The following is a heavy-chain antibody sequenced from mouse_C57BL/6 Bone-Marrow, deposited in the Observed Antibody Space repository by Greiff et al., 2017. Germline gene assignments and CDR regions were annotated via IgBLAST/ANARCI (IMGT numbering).Heavy chain of an antibody. Sequence: LQESGAELVKPGASVKISCKASGYAFSSYWLNWVKQRPGKGLEWIGQIYPGDGDTNYNGKFKGKDTLTADKSSSTAYMQLSSLTSEDSAVYFCARSDTRAMDYWGQGTSVTVSS. CDR2: IYPGDGDT. CDR1: GYAFSSYW. V-gene: IGHV1-80*01. D-gene: IGHD1-1*01. J-gene: IGHJ4*01. CDR3: ARSDTRAMDY.